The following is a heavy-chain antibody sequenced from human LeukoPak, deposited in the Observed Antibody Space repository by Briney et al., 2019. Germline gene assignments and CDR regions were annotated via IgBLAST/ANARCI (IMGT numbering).Heavy chain of an antibody. Sequence: SVKVSCKASGGTFSSYAVSWVRQAPGQGLEWMGRIIPIFGTANYAQKFQGRVTITTDESTSTAYMELSSLRSEDTAVYYCARDPNPYSGEGDYWGQGTLVTVSS. V-gene: IGHV1-69*05. CDR1: GGTFSSYA. CDR3: ARDPNPYSGEGDY. D-gene: IGHD3-10*01. J-gene: IGHJ4*02. CDR2: IIPIFGTA.